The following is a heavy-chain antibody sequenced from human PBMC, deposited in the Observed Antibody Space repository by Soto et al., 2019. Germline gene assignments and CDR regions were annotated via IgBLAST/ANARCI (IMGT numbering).Heavy chain of an antibody. J-gene: IGHJ5*02. CDR3: VRELSSHDKSHSRGWFAP. CDR2: INHDGSDT. V-gene: IGHV3-74*01. CDR1: GFTFSPYW. Sequence: EVQLVESGGGLVQPGGSLRLSCATSGFTFSPYWMHWVRQAPGMGLMWVSRINHDGSDTIYADSVRGRFIVSRDNAQNTVYLPMHRLPVEAAAVYYCVRELSSHDKSHSRGWFAPWGHGALVTVSS. D-gene: IGHD2-2*01.